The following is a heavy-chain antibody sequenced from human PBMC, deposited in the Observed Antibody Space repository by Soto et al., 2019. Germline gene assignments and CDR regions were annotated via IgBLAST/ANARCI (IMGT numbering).Heavy chain of an antibody. CDR3: AKRDDYGDYRTFDS. CDR2: LSSDGSDE. V-gene: IGHV3-30*18. D-gene: IGHD4-17*01. J-gene: IGHJ4*02. Sequence: MHWVRQATGKGLEWVAVLSSDGSDEYYADSVKGRFTISRDNSKKTLYLQMNSLRAEDTAVYYCAKRDDYGDYRTFDSWGQGTLVTVSS.